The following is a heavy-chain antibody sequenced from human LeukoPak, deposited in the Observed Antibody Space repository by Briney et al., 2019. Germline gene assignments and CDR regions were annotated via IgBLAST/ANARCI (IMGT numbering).Heavy chain of an antibody. Sequence: GGSLRLSCAASGFTFSTYVIHWVRQTPGKGLEWAALISYDGNSKYYADSVKGRFTISRDNSKNTVYLQMDSLRPEDTAAYYCARVIISTKYYSGMDVWGQGTTVTVSS. J-gene: IGHJ6*02. V-gene: IGHV3-30*03. CDR2: ISYDGNSK. D-gene: IGHD2/OR15-2a*01. CDR1: GFTFSTYV. CDR3: ARVIISTKYYSGMDV.